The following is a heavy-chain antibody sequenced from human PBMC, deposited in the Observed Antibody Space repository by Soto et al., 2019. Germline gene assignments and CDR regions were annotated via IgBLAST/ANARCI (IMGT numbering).Heavy chain of an antibody. Sequence: GASVKVSCKASGYTFTSYAMLWVRQAPGQRLEWMGWINAGNGNTKYSQKFQGRVTITRDTSASTAYMELSSLRSEDTAVYYCARVYGSGWSFDYWGQGTLVTVSS. D-gene: IGHD6-19*01. CDR3: ARVYGSGWSFDY. CDR1: GYTFTSYA. J-gene: IGHJ4*02. CDR2: INAGNGNT. V-gene: IGHV1-3*01.